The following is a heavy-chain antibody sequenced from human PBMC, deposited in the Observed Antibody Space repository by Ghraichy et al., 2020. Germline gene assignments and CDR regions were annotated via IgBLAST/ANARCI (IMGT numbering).Heavy chain of an antibody. J-gene: IGHJ6*02. D-gene: IGHD2-2*01. Sequence: GGSLRLSCIAARFNFGEYAMRWCGPASWKGLGWEGFIRSKAYGGTTEYAASVKGRFTISRDDSKSIAYLQMNSLKTEDTAVYYCTSLGYCSSTSCSPGNYYGMDVWGQETTVTVYS. CDR3: TSLGYCSSTSCSPGNYYGMDV. CDR1: RFNFGEYA. V-gene: IGHV3-49*03. CDR2: IRSKAYGGTT.